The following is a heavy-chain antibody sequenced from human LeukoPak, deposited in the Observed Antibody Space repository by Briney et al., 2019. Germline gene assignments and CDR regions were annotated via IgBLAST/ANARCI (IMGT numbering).Heavy chain of an antibody. CDR2: ISSSSSYI. J-gene: IGHJ4*02. D-gene: IGHD3-10*01. V-gene: IGHV3-21*01. CDR3: ARDSILWFGELPSDY. CDR1: GFTFSSYS. Sequence: PGGSLRLSCAASGFTFSSYSMNWVRRAPGKGLEWVSSISSSSSYIYYADSVKGRFTISRDNAKNSLYLQMNSLRAEDTAVYYCARDSILWFGELPSDYWGQGTLVTVSS.